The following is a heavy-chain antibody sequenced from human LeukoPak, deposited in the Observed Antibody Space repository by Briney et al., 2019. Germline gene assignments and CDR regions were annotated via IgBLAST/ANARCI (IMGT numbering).Heavy chain of an antibody. J-gene: IGHJ4*02. V-gene: IGHV3-23*01. CDR3: AKGPLPRIDY. CDR1: GFTFSSYA. CDR2: INSNGGST. Sequence: GGSLRLSCAASGFTFSSYAMNWVRQAPGKGLEWVSAINSNGGSTYYADSVKGRFTISRGNSKNTLYLQMNSLRAEDTAVYYCAKGPLPRIDYWGQGTLVTVSS.